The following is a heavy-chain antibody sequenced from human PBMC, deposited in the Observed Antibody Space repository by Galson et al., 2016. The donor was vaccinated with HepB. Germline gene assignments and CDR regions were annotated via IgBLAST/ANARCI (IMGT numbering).Heavy chain of an antibody. J-gene: IGHJ6*03. V-gene: IGHV3-23*01. CDR2: IGGSGNSK. D-gene: IGHD3-10*01. CDR1: GFSFSIYA. CDR3: AKNRGSEYKKYYMDV. Sequence: LRLSCAASGFSFSIYAMSWVRHAPGKGLEWVSTIGGSGNSKYYADSVKGRFTISRDNSKNTVYLQMSSLRDEDTAVYYCAKNRGSEYKKYYMDVWGKGTTVTVSS.